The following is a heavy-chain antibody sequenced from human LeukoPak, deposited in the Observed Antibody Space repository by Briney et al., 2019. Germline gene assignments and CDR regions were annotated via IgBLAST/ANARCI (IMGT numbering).Heavy chain of an antibody. J-gene: IGHJ4*02. CDR3: ARGGSGSYYDHDY. CDR2: INPSGAST. V-gene: IGHV1-46*01. D-gene: IGHD3-10*01. Sequence: ASVKVSCKASGYTFTTYYIHWVRQAPGQGLEWMGVINPSGASTIYAQKFQDRVTMTRDMSTSTVYMELSNLRSEDTAVYYCARGGSGSYYDHDYWGQGNLVTVSS. CDR1: GYTFTTYY.